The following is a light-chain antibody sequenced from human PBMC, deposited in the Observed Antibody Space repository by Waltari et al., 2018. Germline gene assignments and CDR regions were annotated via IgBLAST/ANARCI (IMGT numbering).Light chain of an antibody. V-gene: IGKV3-20*01. J-gene: IGKJ4*01. CDR1: QSVSSSD. CDR2: GAS. Sequence: EIVLAQSPGTLSLSPGERATLSCRASQSVSSSDLAWYQQTPGQAPRLLIYGASSRATGIPDRFSGSGSGTDFSLTISRLEPEDFGLYYCQQYAGSRPTFGGGTKVEIK. CDR3: QQYAGSRPT.